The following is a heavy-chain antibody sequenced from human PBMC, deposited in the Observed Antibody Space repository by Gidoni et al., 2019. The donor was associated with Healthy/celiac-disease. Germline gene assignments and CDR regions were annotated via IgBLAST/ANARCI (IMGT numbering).Heavy chain of an antibody. CDR2: ISSNGGST. Sequence: EVQLVESGGGLVQPGGSLRLSCSASGFTFSSYAMHWVRQAPGKGLEYVSAISSNGGSTYYADSVKGRFTISRDNSKNTLYLQMSSLRAEDTAVYYCLKGGITIFGVVIGRAPDYYYGMDVWGQGTTVTVSS. V-gene: IGHV3-64D*08. J-gene: IGHJ6*02. CDR1: GFTFSSYA. D-gene: IGHD3-3*01. CDR3: LKGGITIFGVVIGRAPDYYYGMDV.